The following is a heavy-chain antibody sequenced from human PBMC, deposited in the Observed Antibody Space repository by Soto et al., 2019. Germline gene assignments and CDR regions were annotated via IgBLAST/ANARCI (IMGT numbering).Heavy chain of an antibody. CDR3: EKDGIAVAPYYGMDV. Sequence: GGSLRLSCAASGFTFSSYGMHWVRQAPGKGLEWVAVISYDGSNKYYADSVKGRFTISRDNSKNTLYLQMNSLRAEDTAVYYCEKDGIAVAPYYGMDVWGQGTTVTVSS. V-gene: IGHV3-30*18. J-gene: IGHJ6*02. D-gene: IGHD6-19*01. CDR2: ISYDGSNK. CDR1: GFTFSSYG.